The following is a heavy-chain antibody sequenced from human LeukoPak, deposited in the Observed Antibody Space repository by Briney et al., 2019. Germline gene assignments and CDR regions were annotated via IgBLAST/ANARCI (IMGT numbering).Heavy chain of an antibody. J-gene: IGHJ4*01. D-gene: IGHD3-22*01. CDR3: SRDLYGSGAYSSPIDY. V-gene: IGHV3-21*01. Sequence: TGGSLRHSCAASGFTLSSYIMNSVRQAPGKGLEWVSSISSSSSYIHSADSVRGRFTTSRDNAKNSLYLQMNSLRAQGTAVYYCSRDLYGSGAYSSPIDYWGDGTPVSVSS. CDR1: GFTLSSYI. CDR2: ISSSSSYI.